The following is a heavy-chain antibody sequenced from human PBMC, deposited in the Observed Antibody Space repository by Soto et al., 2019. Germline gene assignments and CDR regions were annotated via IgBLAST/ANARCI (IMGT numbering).Heavy chain of an antibody. J-gene: IGHJ6*02. V-gene: IGHV1-69*13. Sequence: SVKVSCKASGGTFSSYAISWVRQAPGQGLEWMGGIIPIFGTANYAQKFQGRVTITADESTSTAYMELSSLRSEDTAVYYCASSYRRSSFYYSGMDVWGQGTTVTVSS. CDR2: IIPIFGTA. CDR3: ASSYRRSSFYYSGMDV. CDR1: GGTFSSYA. D-gene: IGHD6-6*01.